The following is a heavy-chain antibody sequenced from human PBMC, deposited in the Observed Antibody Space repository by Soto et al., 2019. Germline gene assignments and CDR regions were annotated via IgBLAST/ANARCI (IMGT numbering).Heavy chain of an antibody. CDR3: AKTSLKVGGSSGAFDI. Sequence: GGSLRLSCAASGFTFSSYGMHWVRQAPGKGLEWVAVISYDGSNKYYADSVKGRFTISRDNSKNTLYLQMNSLRAEDTAVYYCAKTSLKVGGSSGAFDIWGQGTMVTVS. V-gene: IGHV3-30*18. CDR1: GFTFSSYG. J-gene: IGHJ3*02. D-gene: IGHD2-15*01. CDR2: ISYDGSNK.